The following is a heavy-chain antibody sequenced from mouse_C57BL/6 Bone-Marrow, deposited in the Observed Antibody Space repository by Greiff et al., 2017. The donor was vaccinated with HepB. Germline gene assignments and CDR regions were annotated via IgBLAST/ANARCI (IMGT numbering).Heavy chain of an antibody. CDR3: ARRPPGGSSFWYFDV. CDR1: GFSLSTSGMG. J-gene: IGHJ1*03. D-gene: IGHD1-1*01. CDR2: IYWDDDK. V-gene: IGHV8-12*01. Sequence: QVTLKVCGPGILQSSQTLSLTCSFSGFSLSTSGMGVSWIRQPSGKGLEWLAHIYWDDDKRYNPSLKSRLTISKDTSRNQVFLKITSVDTADTATYYCARRPPGGSSFWYFDVWGTGTTVTVSS.